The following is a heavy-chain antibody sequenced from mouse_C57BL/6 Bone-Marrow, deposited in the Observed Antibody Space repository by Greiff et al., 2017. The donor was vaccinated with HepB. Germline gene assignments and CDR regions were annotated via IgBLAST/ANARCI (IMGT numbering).Heavy chain of an antibody. J-gene: IGHJ3*01. CDR3: ARGWLRRRTWFAY. D-gene: IGHD2-2*01. Sequence: QVQLQQPGAELVKPGASVKMSCKASGYTFTSYWITWVKQRPGQGLEWIGDIYPGSGSTTYNEKFKSKATLTVDTSSSTAYMQLSSLTSEGSAVYYCARGWLRRRTWFAYWGQGTLVTVSA. V-gene: IGHV1-55*01. CDR2: IYPGSGST. CDR1: GYTFTSYW.